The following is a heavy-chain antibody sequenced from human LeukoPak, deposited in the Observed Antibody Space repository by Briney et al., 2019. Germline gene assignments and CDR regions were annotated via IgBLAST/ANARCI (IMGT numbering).Heavy chain of an antibody. V-gene: IGHV3-30*04. CDR2: ISNDGSSK. CDR1: GFTLSSYG. D-gene: IGHD3-10*01. J-gene: IGHJ4*02. CDR3: ARPDYFGSGSYTRPFDF. Sequence: GGSLRLSCAASGFTLSSYGMNWVRQAPGKGLEWVAVISNDGSSKYYADSVKGRFTISRDNSKNTLYLQLNSLRAEDTAVYYCARPDYFGSGSYTRPFDFWGQGTLVTVSS.